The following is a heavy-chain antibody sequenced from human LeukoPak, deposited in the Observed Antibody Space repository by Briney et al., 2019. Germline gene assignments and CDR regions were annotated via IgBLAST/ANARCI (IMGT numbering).Heavy chain of an antibody. CDR3: ARDLLLWFGHMDV. D-gene: IGHD3-10*01. Sequence: PGGSLRLSCAASGFTFSSYSMNWVRQAPGKGLEWVSYISSSSSTIYYADSVKGRFTISRDNAKNSLYLQMNSLRAEDTAVYYCARDLLLWFGHMDVWGKGTTVTVSS. CDR1: GFTFSSYS. J-gene: IGHJ6*03. CDR2: ISSSSSTI. V-gene: IGHV3-48*01.